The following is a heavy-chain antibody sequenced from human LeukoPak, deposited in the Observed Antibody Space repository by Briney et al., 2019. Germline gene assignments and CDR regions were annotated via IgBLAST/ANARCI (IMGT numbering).Heavy chain of an antibody. CDR3: ATDREGDPSAYYLV. J-gene: IGHJ4*02. CDR2: ISDNGGRT. Sequence: GGSLRLSCEASGFTFSSYWMSWVRQAPGKGLEWVSTISDNGGRTYYADSVKGRFTISRDNSKNTLFLQMNSLRAEDSAVYYCATDREGDPSAYYLVGGQGTLITVSS. D-gene: IGHD3-22*01. V-gene: IGHV3-23*01. CDR1: GFTFSSYW.